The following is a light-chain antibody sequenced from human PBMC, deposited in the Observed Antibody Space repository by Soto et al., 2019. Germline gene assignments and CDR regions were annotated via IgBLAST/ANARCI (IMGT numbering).Light chain of an antibody. CDR3: QHRSNWPG. J-gene: IGKJ5*01. CDR1: QSVSSS. Sequence: DIVCTHTAATLCLCRGGRGILSCRASQSVSSSLAWYQQKPRQAPRLLIYDASNRATGIPARFSGSGSGTDFTLTISSLEPEDFAVYYCQHRSNWPGFGQGTRLEIK. CDR2: DAS. V-gene: IGKV3-11*01.